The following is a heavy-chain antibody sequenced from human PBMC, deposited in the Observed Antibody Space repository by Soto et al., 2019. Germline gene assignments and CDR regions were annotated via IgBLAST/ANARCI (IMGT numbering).Heavy chain of an antibody. V-gene: IGHV4-31*03. CDR2: IYHSGSA. CDR1: GGSISSGGHY. J-gene: IGHJ4*02. Sequence: LSLTCTVSGGSISSGGHYWNWIRQHPGKGLEWIGYIYHSGSAYYNPSLKSRVTISVDTSKNQFSLKLSSVTAADTAVYYCARRYYYDRSGYYYFDYWGQGTLVTVSS. D-gene: IGHD3-22*01. CDR3: ARRYYYDRSGYYYFDY.